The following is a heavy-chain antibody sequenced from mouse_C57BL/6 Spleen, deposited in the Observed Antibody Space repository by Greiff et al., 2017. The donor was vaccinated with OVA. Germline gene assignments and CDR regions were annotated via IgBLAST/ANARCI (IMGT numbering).Heavy chain of an antibody. Sequence: VQGVESGAELVRPGTSVKVSCKASGYAFTNYLIEWVKQRPGQGLEWIGVINPGSGGTNYNEKFKGKATLTADKSSSTAYMQLSSLTSEDSAVYFCARGGYDAMDYWGQGTSVTVSS. D-gene: IGHD1-1*02. J-gene: IGHJ4*01. CDR1: GYAFTNYL. CDR2: INPGSGGT. CDR3: ARGGYDAMDY. V-gene: IGHV1-54*01.